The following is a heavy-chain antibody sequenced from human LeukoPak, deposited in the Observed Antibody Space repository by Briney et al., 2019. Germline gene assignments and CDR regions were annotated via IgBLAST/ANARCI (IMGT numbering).Heavy chain of an antibody. CDR2: IKQDGSEK. Sequence: PGGSLRLSCAASGFTFSSYAMHWVRQDPGKGLEWVANIKQDGSEKYCVHSVKGRFTISRDNAKNSLYLQMNSLRAEDTAVYYCARDSMMYYDFWSGLYWGQGPLVTVSS. CDR1: GFTFSSYA. CDR3: ARDSMMYYDFWSGLY. D-gene: IGHD3-3*01. V-gene: IGHV3-7*01. J-gene: IGHJ4*02.